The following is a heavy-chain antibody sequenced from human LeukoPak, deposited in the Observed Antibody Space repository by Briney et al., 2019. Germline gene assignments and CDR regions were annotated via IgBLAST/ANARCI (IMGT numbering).Heavy chain of an antibody. V-gene: IGHV1-18*01. CDR2: ISAYNGNT. CDR1: GGTFRSYA. Sequence: GASVKVSCKASGGTFRSYAISWVRQAPGQGLECMGWISAYNGNTNYAQKHQGRVTMTTDTSTSTAYMELRSLRSDDTAVYYCARVLSFWYKYYFDYWGQGTLVTVSS. CDR3: ARVLSFWYKYYFDY. J-gene: IGHJ4*02. D-gene: IGHD1-1*01.